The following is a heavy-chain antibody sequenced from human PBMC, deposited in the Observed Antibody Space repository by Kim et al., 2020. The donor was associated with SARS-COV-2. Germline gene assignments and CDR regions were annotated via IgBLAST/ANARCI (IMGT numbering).Heavy chain of an antibody. Sequence: GGSLRLSCAASGFTVSSNYMSWVRQAPGKGLEWVSVIYSGSSTYYADSVKGRFTTSRDNSRNTLYLQMNSLRAEDTAVYYCARDGWEPLGGIDAFDIWGQGTMVTVSS. CDR2: IYSGSST. CDR1: GFTVSSNY. D-gene: IGHD1-26*01. V-gene: IGHV3-66*02. CDR3: ARDGWEPLGGIDAFDI. J-gene: IGHJ3*02.